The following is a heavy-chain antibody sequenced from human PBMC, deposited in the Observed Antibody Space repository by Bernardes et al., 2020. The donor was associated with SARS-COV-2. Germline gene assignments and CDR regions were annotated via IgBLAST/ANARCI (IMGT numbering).Heavy chain of an antibody. CDR1: GFTFSSYS. CDR2: ISSSSSYI. J-gene: IGHJ4*02. Sequence: GGSLRLSCAASGFTFSSYSMNWVRQAPGKGLEWVSSISSSSSYIYYADSVKGRFTISRDSSKNTLSLQMNTLRPEDTALYYCARRSVSNWSHDCWGQGTLVTVSS. V-gene: IGHV3-21*01. CDR3: ARRSVSNWSHDC. D-gene: IGHD6-13*01.